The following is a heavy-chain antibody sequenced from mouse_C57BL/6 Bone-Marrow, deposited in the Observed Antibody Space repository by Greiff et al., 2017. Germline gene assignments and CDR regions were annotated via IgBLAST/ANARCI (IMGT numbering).Heavy chain of an antibody. J-gene: IGHJ2*01. CDR1: GYTFTSYG. CDR3: ARQRYFDY. CDR2: IYPRSGNT. V-gene: IGHV1-81*01. Sequence: VQVVESGAELARPGASVKLSCKASGYTFTSYGISWVKQRTGQGLEWIGEIYPRSGNTYYNEKFKGKATLTADKSSSTAYMELRSLTSEDSAVYFFARQRYFDYWGQGATLTVSS.